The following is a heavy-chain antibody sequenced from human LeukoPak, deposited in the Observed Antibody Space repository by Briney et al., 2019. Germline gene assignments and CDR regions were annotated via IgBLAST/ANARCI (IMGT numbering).Heavy chain of an antibody. CDR1: GGSISSFY. D-gene: IGHD5-18*01. CDR3: ARVVDYNYGQYFFDY. J-gene: IGHJ4*02. CDR2: IYYSGST. Sequence: SETLSLTCTVSGGSISSFYWSWIRQPPGKRPEWIGYIYYSGSTNYNPSLKSRVTISIDTSKNQFSLKLSSVTAADTAVYYCARVVDYNYGQYFFDYWGQGTLVTVSS. V-gene: IGHV4-59*01.